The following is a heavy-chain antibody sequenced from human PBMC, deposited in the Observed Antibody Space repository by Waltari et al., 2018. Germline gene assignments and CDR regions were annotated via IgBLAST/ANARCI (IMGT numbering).Heavy chain of an antibody. Sequence: QVQLVEYGGGGVQPGRSMRLTCAASGITVSSNGMHWGRQAPGKGLEWVAVIWYDGSNKYYADSVKGRFTISRDNSKNTLYLQMNSLRAEDTAMYYCAKLGQQPENDDAFDIWGQGTMVTVSS. CDR1: GITVSSNG. J-gene: IGHJ3*02. V-gene: IGHV3-30*18. CDR2: IWYDGSNK. D-gene: IGHD6-13*01. CDR3: AKLGQQPENDDAFDI.